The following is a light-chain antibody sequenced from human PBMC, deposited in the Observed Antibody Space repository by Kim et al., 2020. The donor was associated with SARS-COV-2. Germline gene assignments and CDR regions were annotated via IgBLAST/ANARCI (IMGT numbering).Light chain of an antibody. CDR1: SSNIGADYD. V-gene: IGLV1-40*01. Sequence: RVTISCNGSSSNIGADYDVHWYQQLPGTAPKLLIYGNTNRPSGVPDRFSGSKSGTSASLAITGLQAEDEADYYCQSYDTSLSGYVFGTGTKVTVL. CDR2: GNT. J-gene: IGLJ1*01. CDR3: QSYDTSLSGYV.